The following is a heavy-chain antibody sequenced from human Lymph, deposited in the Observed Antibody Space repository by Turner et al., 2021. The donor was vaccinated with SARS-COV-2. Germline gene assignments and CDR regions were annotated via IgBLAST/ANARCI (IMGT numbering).Heavy chain of an antibody. CDR2: IYSGGST. Sequence: EVQLVETGGGLIQPGGSLRLSCAASGLTVSSNCMTWVRQAPGKGLEWVSVIYSGGSTFYADSVKGRFTISRDNSKNTLYLQMNSLRAEDTAVYYCARDLVVYGMDVWGQGTTVTVSS. D-gene: IGHD3-10*01. J-gene: IGHJ6*02. CDR3: ARDLVVYGMDV. CDR1: GLTVSSNC. V-gene: IGHV3-53*02.